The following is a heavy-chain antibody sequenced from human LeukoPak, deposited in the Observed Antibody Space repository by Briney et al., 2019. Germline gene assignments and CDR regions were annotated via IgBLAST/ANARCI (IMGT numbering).Heavy chain of an antibody. CDR2: INSDGSST. Sequence: PGGSLRLSCAASGFTFSSYWMHWVRQAPGKGLVWVSRINSDGSSTSYADSVKGRFTISRDNAKNTLYLQMNSLRAEDTAVYYCANSFTFGGVIDLFDYWGRGTLVTVSS. V-gene: IGHV3-74*01. J-gene: IGHJ4*02. D-gene: IGHD3-16*02. CDR3: ANSFTFGGVIDLFDY. CDR1: GFTFSSYW.